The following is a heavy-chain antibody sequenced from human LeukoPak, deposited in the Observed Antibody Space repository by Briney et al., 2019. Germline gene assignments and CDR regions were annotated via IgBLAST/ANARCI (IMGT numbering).Heavy chain of an antibody. CDR2: ISGSGGST. J-gene: IGHJ4*02. CDR1: GFTFSSYG. V-gene: IGHV3-23*01. CDR3: AKDQGYCSSTSCPR. Sequence: GGSLRLSCAASGFTFSSYGMSWVRQAPGKGLEWVSAISGSGGSTYYADSVKGRFTISRDNSKNTLYLQMNSLRAEDTAVYYCAKDQGYCSSTSCPRWGQGTLVSVSS. D-gene: IGHD2-2*01.